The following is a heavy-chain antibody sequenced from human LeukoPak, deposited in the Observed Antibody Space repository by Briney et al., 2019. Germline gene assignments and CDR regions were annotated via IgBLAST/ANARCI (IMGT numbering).Heavy chain of an antibody. CDR1: GFTFSSSW. V-gene: IGHV3-74*01. Sequence: PGGSLRLSCAASGFTFSSSWMHWVRQAPGKGLVWVSRINSDGSTTNYADSVKCRFTISRDNAKNTLFLQMNSLRAEDTAVYYCAALTLIIPWGQGTPVTVSS. CDR3: AALTLIIP. CDR2: INSDGSTT. J-gene: IGHJ4*02. D-gene: IGHD3-22*01.